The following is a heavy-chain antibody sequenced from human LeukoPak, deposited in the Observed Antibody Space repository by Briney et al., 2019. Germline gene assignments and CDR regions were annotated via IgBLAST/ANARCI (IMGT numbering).Heavy chain of an antibody. D-gene: IGHD3-22*01. CDR2: INHSGST. V-gene: IGHV4-34*01. CDR1: GGSFSGYY. CDR3: ARRTGYYYDSSGYH. Sequence: PSETLSLTCAVYGGSFSGYYWSWIRQPPGKGLEWIGEINHSGSTNYNPSLKSRVTISVDTSKNQFSLKLSSVTAADTAVYYCARRTGYYYDSSGYHWGQGTLVTVSS. J-gene: IGHJ4*02.